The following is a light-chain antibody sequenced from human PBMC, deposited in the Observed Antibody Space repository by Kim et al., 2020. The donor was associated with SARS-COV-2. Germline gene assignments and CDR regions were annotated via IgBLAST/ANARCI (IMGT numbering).Light chain of an antibody. V-gene: IGKV1-39*01. CDR3: QQSHTTPLLT. J-gene: IGKJ4*01. Sequence: DIQMTQSPSSLAASVGDRVTISCRASQSIGTYLNWYQQKPGKPPKLLIHAASTLQSGIPSRFSGSGSGTDFTLTISSLQPEDFATYYCQQSHTTPLLTFGGGTKVDIK. CDR2: AAS. CDR1: QSIGTY.